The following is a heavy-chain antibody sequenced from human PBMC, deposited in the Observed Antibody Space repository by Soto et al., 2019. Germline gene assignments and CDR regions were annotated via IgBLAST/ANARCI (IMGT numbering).Heavy chain of an antibody. Sequence: KPSETLSLTCSVSGASIDSSAYYWAWIRQPPGKGLEWIGSIYYSGSAYYSPSLTGRVTISVDTSKNQFSLKLNSVTAADTAVYYCARTTDAFDIWGQGTMVTVSS. V-gene: IGHV4-39*07. D-gene: IGHD1-1*01. CDR1: GASIDSSAYY. CDR2: IYYSGSA. J-gene: IGHJ3*02. CDR3: ARTTDAFDI.